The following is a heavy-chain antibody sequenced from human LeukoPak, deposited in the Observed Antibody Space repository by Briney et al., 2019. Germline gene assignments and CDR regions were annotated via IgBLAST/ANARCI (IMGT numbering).Heavy chain of an antibody. CDR1: GGSISSSSYY. CDR2: IYYSGST. CDR3: GSYATDNYYYYYMDV. J-gene: IGHJ6*03. V-gene: IGHV4-39*07. D-gene: IGHD2-15*01. Sequence: SETLSLTCTVSGGSISSSSYYWGWIRQPPGKGLEWIGSIYYSGSTYYNPSLKSRVTISVDTSKNQFSLKLSSVTAADTAVYFCGSYATDNYYYYYMDVWGKGTTVTVSS.